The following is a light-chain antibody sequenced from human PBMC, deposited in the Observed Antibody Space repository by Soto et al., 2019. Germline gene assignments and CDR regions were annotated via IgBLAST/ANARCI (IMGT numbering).Light chain of an antibody. CDR3: QHYNSYSEA. Sequence: DIPMTQSPSTLSGSVGDRVTITCRASQTIRSWLACYQQKPGKAPKLLIYKASTLTSVVPSRLSVSGSGTDFTLTISSLQHDDFETYYCQHYNSYSEAVGQGTKVELK. CDR2: KAS. CDR1: QTIRSW. J-gene: IGKJ1*01. V-gene: IGKV1-5*03.